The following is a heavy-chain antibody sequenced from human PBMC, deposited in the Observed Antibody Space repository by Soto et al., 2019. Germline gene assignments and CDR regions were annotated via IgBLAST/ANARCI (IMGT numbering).Heavy chain of an antibody. CDR2: ISYDGSNK. J-gene: IGHJ4*02. CDR3: AKDVLVRYFDWPPLYY. V-gene: IGHV3-30*18. CDR1: GFTFSSYG. D-gene: IGHD3-9*01. Sequence: GGSLRLSCAASGFTFSSYGMHWVRQAPGKGLEWVAVISYDGSNKNYADSVKGRFTISRDNSKNTLYLQMNSLRAEDTAVYYCAKDVLVRYFDWPPLYYWGQGTLVTVSS.